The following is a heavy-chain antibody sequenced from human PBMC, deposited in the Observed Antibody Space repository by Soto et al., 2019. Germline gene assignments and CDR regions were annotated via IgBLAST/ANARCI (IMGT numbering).Heavy chain of an antibody. Sequence: ASVKVSCKASGYPFTSYAMHWVRQAPGQRLEWMGWINAGNGNTKYSQKFQGRVTITRDTSASTTYMELSSLRPEDTAVYYCARIVVPAAMFGWFDPWGQGTLVTVSS. CDR2: INAGNGNT. D-gene: IGHD2-2*01. CDR3: ARIVVPAAMFGWFDP. J-gene: IGHJ5*02. CDR1: GYPFTSYA. V-gene: IGHV1-3*01.